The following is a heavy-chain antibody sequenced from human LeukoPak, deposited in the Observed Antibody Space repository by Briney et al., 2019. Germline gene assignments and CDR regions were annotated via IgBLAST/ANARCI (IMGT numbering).Heavy chain of an antibody. J-gene: IGHJ4*02. D-gene: IGHD2-2*01. Sequence: GSLRLSCAASGFTFDDYAMHWVRQAPGKGLEWVSLISWDGGSTYYADSVKGRFTISRDNSKNSLYLQMNSLRAEDTALYYCAKDQSPGYCSSTSCFPPPPIDYWGQGTLVTVSS. CDR3: AKDQSPGYCSSTSCFPPPPIDY. V-gene: IGHV3-43D*03. CDR1: GFTFDDYA. CDR2: ISWDGGST.